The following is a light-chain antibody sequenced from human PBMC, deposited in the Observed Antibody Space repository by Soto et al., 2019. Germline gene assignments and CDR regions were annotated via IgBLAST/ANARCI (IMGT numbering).Light chain of an antibody. V-gene: IGKV3-20*01. CDR2: GTT. CDR1: QTVSGSY. J-gene: IGKJ4*01. CDR3: QQYCSSPPT. Sequence: EIVLTQSPGTVSLSPGETASLSCRASQTVSGSYLAWYQQKPGQAPRLLIYGTTSRATGVPDRFSGGGSGTAFTLTISGLEPEDFALYNCQQYCSSPPTFGGGTKVEIK.